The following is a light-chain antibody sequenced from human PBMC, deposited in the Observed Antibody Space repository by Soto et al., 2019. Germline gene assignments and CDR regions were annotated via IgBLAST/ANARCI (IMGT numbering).Light chain of an antibody. Sequence: EIVLTQSPGTLSLSPGERVTLSCRASQSVSSSSLAWYQQKPGQAPRLLIYGASSRATGIPDRLSCSGSGTDFTLTISRLEPEDFAVLFCEQYGSSLPITFGQGTRLEIK. CDR3: EQYGSSLPIT. CDR1: QSVSSSS. CDR2: GAS. V-gene: IGKV3-20*01. J-gene: IGKJ5*01.